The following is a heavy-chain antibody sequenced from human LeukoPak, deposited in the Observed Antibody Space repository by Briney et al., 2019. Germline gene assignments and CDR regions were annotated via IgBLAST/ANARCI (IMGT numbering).Heavy chain of an antibody. CDR1: GYTFTSYG. D-gene: IGHD2-15*01. J-gene: IGHJ2*01. CDR2: ISAYNGNT. Sequence: ASVKVFCKASGYTFTSYGISWVRQAPGQGLEWMGWISAYNGNTNYAQKLQGRVTMTTDTSTSTAYMELRSLRSDDTAVYYCARVIGSETHWYFDLWGRGTLVTVSS. V-gene: IGHV1-18*01. CDR3: ARVIGSETHWYFDL.